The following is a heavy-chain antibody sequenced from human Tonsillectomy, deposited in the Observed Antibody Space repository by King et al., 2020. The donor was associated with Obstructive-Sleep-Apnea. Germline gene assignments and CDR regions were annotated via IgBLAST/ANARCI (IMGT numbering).Heavy chain of an antibody. D-gene: IGHD4-17*01. Sequence: VQLQESGPGLVKPSGTLSLTCAVSGGSISSSNWWSWVRQPPGKGLEGIGESYHSGTTNYNPSLKRRVTISVDKSKNQCSLKLSSVTAADTAVYYCARFLTAMPTVTDDYYYYGLDVWGQGTTVTVSS. CDR1: GGSISSSNW. V-gene: IGHV4-4*02. CDR3: ARFLTAMPTVTDDYYYYGLDV. CDR2: SYHSGTT. J-gene: IGHJ6*02.